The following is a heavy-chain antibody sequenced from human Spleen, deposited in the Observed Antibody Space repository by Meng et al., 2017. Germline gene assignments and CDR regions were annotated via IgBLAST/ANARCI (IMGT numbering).Heavy chain of an antibody. CDR3: ARGGPLRYFDWSGAFDI. V-gene: IGHV3-7*01. J-gene: IGHJ3*02. CDR2: IKQDGSGK. Sequence: GESLKISCAASGFTFSSYEMNWVRQAPGKGLEWVANIKQDGSGKYYVDSVKGRFTISRDNAKTSLYLQMNSLRAEDTAVYYCARGGPLRYFDWSGAFDIWGQGTMVTVSS. CDR1: GFTFSSYE. D-gene: IGHD3-9*01.